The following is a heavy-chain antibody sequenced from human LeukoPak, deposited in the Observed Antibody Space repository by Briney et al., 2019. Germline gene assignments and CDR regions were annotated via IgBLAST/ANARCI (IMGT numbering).Heavy chain of an antibody. Sequence: GGSLRLSCAASGFTFSDYYMSWIRQAPGKGLEWVSYISSSGSTIYYADSVKGRFTISRDNAKNSLYLQMNSLRAEDTALYYCARVENYYDSSGYYYVPFDYWGQGTLVTVSS. V-gene: IGHV3-11*01. CDR3: ARVENYYDSSGYYYVPFDY. J-gene: IGHJ4*02. D-gene: IGHD3-22*01. CDR2: ISSSGSTI. CDR1: GFTFSDYY.